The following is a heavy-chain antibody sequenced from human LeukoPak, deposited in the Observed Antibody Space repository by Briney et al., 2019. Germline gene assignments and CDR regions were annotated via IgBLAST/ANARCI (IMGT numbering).Heavy chain of an antibody. J-gene: IGHJ3*02. CDR1: GFTFSDYY. Sequence: PGGSLRLSCAASGFTFSDYYMVWILQAPGKGLEWVSYISGSGSTIYYADAVKGRCTISRDNAKNSLYLEMNSLRAEDTAVYYCGRDFGLIGTKRSFDIWGQGTMV. CDR2: ISGSGSTI. V-gene: IGHV3-11*01. D-gene: IGHD1-7*01. CDR3: GRDFGLIGTKRSFDI.